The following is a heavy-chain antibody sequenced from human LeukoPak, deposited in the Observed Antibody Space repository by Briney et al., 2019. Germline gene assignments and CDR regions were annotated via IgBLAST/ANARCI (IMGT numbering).Heavy chain of an antibody. CDR2: ISAYNGNT. D-gene: IGHD2-2*01. CDR3: ARKYGYCSSTSCSAPIDY. CDR1: GYTFTSYG. Sequence: ASVKVSCKASGYTFTSYGISWVRQAPGQGLEWMGWISAYNGNTNYAQKLQGRVTMTTDTSTSTAYMELRSLRSDDTAVYYCARKYGYCSSTSCSAPIDYWGQGTLVTVSS. V-gene: IGHV1-18*01. J-gene: IGHJ4*02.